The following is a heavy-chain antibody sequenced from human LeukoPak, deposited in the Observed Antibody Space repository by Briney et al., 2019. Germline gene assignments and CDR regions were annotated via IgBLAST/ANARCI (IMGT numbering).Heavy chain of an antibody. CDR2: IYYSGST. CDR1: GGSISSGGYY. D-gene: IGHD2-2*01. V-gene: IGHV4-31*03. Sequence: PSQTLSLTCTVSGGSISSGGYYWSWIRQHPGKGLEWIGYIYYSGSTYYNPSLKSRVTISVDTSKNQFSLELSSVTAADTAVYYCARHRIVVVPAAIPSNSNDAFDIWGQGTMVTVSS. CDR3: ARHRIVVVPAAIPSNSNDAFDI. J-gene: IGHJ3*02.